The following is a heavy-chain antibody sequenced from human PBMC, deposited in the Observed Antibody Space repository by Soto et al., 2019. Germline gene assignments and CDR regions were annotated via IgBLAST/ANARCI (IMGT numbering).Heavy chain of an antibody. CDR2: IYYSGST. Sequence: SETLSLTCTVSGGSISSSSYYWGWIRQPPGRGLEWIGSIYYSGSTYYNPSLKSRVTISVDTSKNQFSLKLSSVTAADTAAYYCARHSTVTRSIDYWGQGTLVTVSS. V-gene: IGHV4-39*01. CDR3: ARHSTVTRSIDY. CDR1: GGSISSSSYY. D-gene: IGHD4-17*01. J-gene: IGHJ4*02.